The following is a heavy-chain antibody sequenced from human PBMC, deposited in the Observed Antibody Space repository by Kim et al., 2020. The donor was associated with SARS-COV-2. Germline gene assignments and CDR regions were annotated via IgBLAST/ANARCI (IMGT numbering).Heavy chain of an antibody. CDR1: GFTFGDYA. V-gene: IGHV3-49*04. J-gene: IGHJ4*02. D-gene: IGHD4-17*01. CDR2: IRSKAYGGTT. Sequence: GGSLRLSCTASGFTFGDYAMSWVRQAPGKGLEWVGFIRSKAYGGTTEYAASVKGRFTISRDDSKSIAYLQMNSLKTEDTAVYYCTRVQAYGDYADYWGQGTLVTVSS. CDR3: TRVQAYGDYADY.